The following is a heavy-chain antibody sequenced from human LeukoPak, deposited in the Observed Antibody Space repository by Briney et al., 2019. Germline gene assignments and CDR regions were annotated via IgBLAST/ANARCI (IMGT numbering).Heavy chain of an antibody. CDR1: GFTFSSYG. Sequence: GGSLRLSCAASGFTFSSYGMNWVRQAPGKGLEWVSSISSSSSYIYYADSVKGRFTISRDNAKNSLYLQMNSLRAEDTAVYYCATVVVAATGDYWGQGTLVTVSS. CDR3: ATVVVAATGDY. V-gene: IGHV3-21*01. D-gene: IGHD2-15*01. CDR2: ISSSSSYI. J-gene: IGHJ4*02.